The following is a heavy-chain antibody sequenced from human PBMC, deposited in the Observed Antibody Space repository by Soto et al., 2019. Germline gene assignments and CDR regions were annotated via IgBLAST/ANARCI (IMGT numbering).Heavy chain of an antibody. D-gene: IGHD1-20*01. V-gene: IGHV4-4*07. CDR1: NASLSSFY. CDR2: IHTRGII. J-gene: IGHJ5*02. CDR3: ARGRNWNRNNWFDP. Sequence: SETLSLTCTVSNASLSSFYWSWVRQPAGKGLEWIGRIHTRGIINYHPSLTGRVIMSVDTSKNQFFLRLSSVTAADTGVYYCARGRNWNRNNWFDPWGQGTLVTVSS.